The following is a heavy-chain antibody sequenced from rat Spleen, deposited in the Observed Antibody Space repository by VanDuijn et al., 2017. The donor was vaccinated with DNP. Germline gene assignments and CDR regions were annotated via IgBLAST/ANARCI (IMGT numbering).Heavy chain of an antibody. CDR1: GFTFSTFP. CDR2: ISISGGTT. D-gene: IGHD5-1*01. CDR3: ARGLGARFDY. V-gene: IGHV5-46*01. J-gene: IGHJ2*01. Sequence: EVQLVESGGGLVQPGRSMKFSCAASGFTFSTFPMAWVRQAPTKGLEWVATISISGGTTYYRDSVKGRFTISRDNAKSTLYLQMNSLRSEETATYYCARGLGARFDYWGQGVMVTVSS.